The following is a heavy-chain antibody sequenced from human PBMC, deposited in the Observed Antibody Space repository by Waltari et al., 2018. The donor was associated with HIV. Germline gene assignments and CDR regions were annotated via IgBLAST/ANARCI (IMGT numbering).Heavy chain of an antibody. CDR2: INTGDGST. J-gene: IGHJ4*02. CDR3: ARELRFDIVFDY. D-gene: IGHD5-12*01. V-gene: IGHV1-3*04. CDR1: KYHFALYC. Sequence: QVQFVQSGAEVRNPGAPVKVSRTVDKYHFALYCIHWLRQAAGQRLEWMRWINTGDGSTKYSQRFQVRVTITRDTSASTDYKQLSSLSSEDTAIYYCARELRFDIVFDYWGQGTLVTVSS.